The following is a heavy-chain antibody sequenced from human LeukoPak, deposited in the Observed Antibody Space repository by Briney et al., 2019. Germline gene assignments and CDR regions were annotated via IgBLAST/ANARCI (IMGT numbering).Heavy chain of an antibody. CDR2: INPNSGGT. J-gene: IGHJ4*02. Sequence: ASVKVSCKASGYTFTCYYMHWVRQAPGQGLELMGRINPNSGGTNYAQKFQVRVTINRDTTLNTDYMELSRLRSDDTAVYYCARDYDRNYYGSSGLGAVDWGQGTLVTVSS. D-gene: IGHD3-22*01. CDR3: ARDYDRNYYGSSGLGAVD. CDR1: GYTFTCYY. V-gene: IGHV1-2*06.